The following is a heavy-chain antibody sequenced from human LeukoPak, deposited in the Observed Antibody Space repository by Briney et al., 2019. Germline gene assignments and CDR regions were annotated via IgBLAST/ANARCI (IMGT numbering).Heavy chain of an antibody. J-gene: IGHJ3*02. D-gene: IGHD3-22*01. Sequence: GGSLRLSCAASGFTFSSYGMNWVRQAPGKGLEWVSYIRSSSSTIYYADSVKGRFTISRDNAKNSLYLQMNSLRAEDTAVYYCARGRYYDSSGYSDAFDIWGQGTMVTVSS. CDR3: ARGRYYDSSGYSDAFDI. V-gene: IGHV3-48*04. CDR1: GFTFSSYG. CDR2: IRSSSSTI.